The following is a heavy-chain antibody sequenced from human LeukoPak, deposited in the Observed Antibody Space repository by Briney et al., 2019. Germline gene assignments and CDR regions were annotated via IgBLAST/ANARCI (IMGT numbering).Heavy chain of an antibody. CDR1: GXTFSSYS. V-gene: IGHV3-48*02. CDR2: ISSSSTI. Sequence: GGSLRLSCAASGXTFSSYSMNWVRQAPGKGLEWVSYISSSSTIYYADSVKGRFTISRDNAKNSLYLQMNSLRDEDTAVYYCARDLFVAVAGTIGAFDIWGQGTMVTVSS. CDR3: ARDLFVAVAGTIGAFDI. J-gene: IGHJ3*02. D-gene: IGHD6-19*01.